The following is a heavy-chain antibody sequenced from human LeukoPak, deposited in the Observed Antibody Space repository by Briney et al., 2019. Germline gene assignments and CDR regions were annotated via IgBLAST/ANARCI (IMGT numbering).Heavy chain of an antibody. CDR3: ASTSGTVGRDY. V-gene: IGHV4-59*01. J-gene: IGHJ4*02. CDR2: VYYDGST. Sequence: SETLSLTCTVSGGSISGYYWTWVRQPPGKGLEWSGYVYYDGSTNYSPSLKSRVSMSVDTSKNHFSLRLTSVTAADTAVYYCASTSGTVGRDYWGQGILVTVSS. CDR1: GGSISGYY. D-gene: IGHD2-15*01.